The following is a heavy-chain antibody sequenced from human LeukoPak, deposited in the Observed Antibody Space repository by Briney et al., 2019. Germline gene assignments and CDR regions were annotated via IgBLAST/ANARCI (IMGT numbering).Heavy chain of an antibody. CDR1: GFTFSSYW. D-gene: IGHD3-22*01. Sequence: GGSLRLSCAASGFTFSSYWMLWVRQAPGKGLMWVSRINGDGSSTLYTDSVKGRFTISRDNAKNTLYLQINSLRAEDTAVYYCARLSYDSSGYYYDYWGQGTLVAVSS. CDR2: INGDGSST. V-gene: IGHV3-74*01. J-gene: IGHJ4*02. CDR3: ARLSYDSSGYYYDY.